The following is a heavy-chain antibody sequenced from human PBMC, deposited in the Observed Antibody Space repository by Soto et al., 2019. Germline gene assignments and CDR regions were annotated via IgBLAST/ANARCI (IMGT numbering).Heavy chain of an antibody. D-gene: IGHD2-15*01. CDR2: INHSGST. J-gene: IGHJ5*02. V-gene: IGHV4-34*01. CDR3: ARGNIVVVVAATTAPNWFDP. CDR1: GGSFSGYY. Sequence: QVQLQQWGAGLLKPSETLSLTCAVYGGSFSGYYWSWIRQPPGKGLEWIGEINHSGSTNYNPSLKSRVTISVDTSKNQFSLTLSSVTAADTAVYYCARGNIVVVVAATTAPNWFDPWGQGTLVTVSS.